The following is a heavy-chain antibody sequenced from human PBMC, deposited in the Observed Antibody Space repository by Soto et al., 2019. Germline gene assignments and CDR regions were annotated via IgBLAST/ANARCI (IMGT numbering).Heavy chain of an antibody. D-gene: IGHD4-17*01. CDR2: ISYSGST. J-gene: IGHJ4*02. Sequence: QVKLQESGPGLVKPSETLSLTCTVPGGSISSYYWSWIRQPPGKGLEWIGYISYSGSTNYNPSLKSRVTISVDTSKNQFSLKLSSVTAADTAVYYCARDRGRGDYGDYYWYFDYWGQGTLVTVSS. V-gene: IGHV4-59*01. CDR1: GGSISSYY. CDR3: ARDRGRGDYGDYYWYFDY.